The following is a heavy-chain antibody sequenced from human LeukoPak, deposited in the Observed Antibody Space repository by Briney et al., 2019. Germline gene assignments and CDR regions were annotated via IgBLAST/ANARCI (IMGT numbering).Heavy chain of an antibody. CDR3: ARGYSSSWYSGDY. V-gene: IGHV3-53*01. Sequence: PGGSLRLSCAVSGFSVSSNYMNWVRQAPGRGLEWVSVLYRDGSTYYADSVKGRFTISRNNSKNTLYLQMNSLRAEDTAVYYCARGYSSSWYSGDYWGQGTLVTVSS. CDR2: LYRDGST. J-gene: IGHJ4*02. D-gene: IGHD6-13*01. CDR1: GFSVSSNY.